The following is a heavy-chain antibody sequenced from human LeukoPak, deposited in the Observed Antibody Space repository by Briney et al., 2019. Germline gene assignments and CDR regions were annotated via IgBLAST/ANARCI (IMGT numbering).Heavy chain of an antibody. CDR3: ARLNNYYDSSGYPRNDYYFDY. Sequence: GGSLRLSCAASGFTFSSYSMNWVRQAPGKGLEWVSSISSSSSYIYYADSVKGRFTISRDNAKNSLYLQMNSLRAEDTAVYYCARLNNYYDSSGYPRNDYYFDYWGQGTLVTVSS. CDR2: ISSSSSYI. V-gene: IGHV3-21*01. D-gene: IGHD3-22*01. J-gene: IGHJ4*02. CDR1: GFTFSSYS.